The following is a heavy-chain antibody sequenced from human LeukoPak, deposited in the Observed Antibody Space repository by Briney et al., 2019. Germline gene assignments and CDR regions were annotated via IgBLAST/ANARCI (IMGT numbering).Heavy chain of an antibody. CDR1: GYSFNTYY. CDR2: INTDSGGT. Sequence: GASVKVSCKASGYSFNTYYMNLVRQAPGQGLEWLGWINTDSGGTNYAQKFQGRVTMTRDTSISTAYMELSRLRSDDTAVYYCARDRGQQLGKAFDIWGQGTMVTVSS. CDR3: ARDRGQQLGKAFDI. D-gene: IGHD6-13*01. V-gene: IGHV1-2*02. J-gene: IGHJ3*02.